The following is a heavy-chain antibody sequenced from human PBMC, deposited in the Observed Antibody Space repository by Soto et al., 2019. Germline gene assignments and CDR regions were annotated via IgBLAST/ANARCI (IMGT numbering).Heavy chain of an antibody. CDR1: DGSISGNF. CDR2: ISSNGNT. Sequence: LETLSLTCTVSDGSISGNFLSWIRQPAGKGLEWIGRISSNGNTDYNPSLKSRVTMSIDTSKNHFSLDLISVTASDTAIYYCAREVWVAGLLYYFDFWGQGTLVTVSS. D-gene: IGHD6-19*01. J-gene: IGHJ4*02. CDR3: AREVWVAGLLYYFDF. V-gene: IGHV4-4*07.